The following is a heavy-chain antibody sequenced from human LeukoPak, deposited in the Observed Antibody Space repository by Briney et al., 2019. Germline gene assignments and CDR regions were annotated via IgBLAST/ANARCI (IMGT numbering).Heavy chain of an antibody. CDR2: INPNSGGT. CDR3: ERGLGVTAYFDY. Sequence: VASVKVSCKSSGYTFTVYYMHWVRQAPGQGLEWMGWINPNSGGTNYAQKFQGWVTMTRDTSISTAYMKLSRLRSDDAAVYYCERGLGVTAYFDYWGQGTLVTVSS. V-gene: IGHV1-2*04. D-gene: IGHD2-21*02. J-gene: IGHJ4*02. CDR1: GYTFTVYY.